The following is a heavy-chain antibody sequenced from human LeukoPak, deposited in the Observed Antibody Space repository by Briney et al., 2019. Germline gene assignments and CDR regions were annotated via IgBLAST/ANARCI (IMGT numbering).Heavy chain of an antibody. D-gene: IGHD6-19*01. V-gene: IGHV3-30*04. CDR3: ARDLGVGSGSLDY. CDR1: GFTFSSYA. J-gene: IGHJ4*02. Sequence: GGSLRLSCAASGFTFSSYAMHWVRQAPGKGLEWVAVISYDGSNKYYADSVKGRFTISRDNSKNTLYLQMNSLRAGDTAVYYCARDLGVGSGSLDYWGQGTLVTVSS. CDR2: ISYDGSNK.